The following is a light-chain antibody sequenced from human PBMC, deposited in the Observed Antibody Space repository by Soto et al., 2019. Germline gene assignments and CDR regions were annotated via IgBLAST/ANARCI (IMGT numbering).Light chain of an antibody. CDR3: QSYDSSLSGVV. CDR1: SSKIGAGYD. CDR2: GNS. J-gene: IGLJ2*01. Sequence: QSVLTQPHSVSGAPGQRVTISCTGRSSKIGAGYDVHWYQQLPGTAPKLLIYGNSNRPSGVPDRFSGSKSGTSASLAITGLQAEDEADYYCQSYDSSLSGVVFGGGTKLTVL. V-gene: IGLV1-40*01.